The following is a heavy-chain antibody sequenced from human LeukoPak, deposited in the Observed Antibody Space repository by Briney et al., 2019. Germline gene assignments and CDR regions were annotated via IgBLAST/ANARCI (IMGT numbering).Heavy chain of an antibody. CDR1: GGTFSSYA. J-gene: IGHJ4*02. CDR2: IIPIFGTA. V-gene: IGHV1-69*05. CDR3: AKATGYLL. D-gene: IGHD1-14*01. Sequence: GASVEVSCKASGGTFSSYAISWVRQAPGQGLEWMGGIIPIFGTANYAQKFQGRVTMTRNTSISTAYMELSSLRSEDTAVYYCAKATGYLLWGQGTLVTVSS.